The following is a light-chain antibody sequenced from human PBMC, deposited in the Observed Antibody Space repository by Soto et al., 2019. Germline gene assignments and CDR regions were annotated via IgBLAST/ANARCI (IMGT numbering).Light chain of an antibody. V-gene: IGLV2-14*01. CDR2: DVS. J-gene: IGLJ1*01. Sequence: QSALTQPASVSGSPGQSITISCTGTSSDVGAYDYVSWYQQHPGKAPKLMIYDVSHRPSGVSDRFSGSKSGNTASLTISGLQASDAADYYGKSYTGRTTSSVFGVGNKLTVL. CDR3: KSYTGRTTSSV. CDR1: SSDVGAYDY.